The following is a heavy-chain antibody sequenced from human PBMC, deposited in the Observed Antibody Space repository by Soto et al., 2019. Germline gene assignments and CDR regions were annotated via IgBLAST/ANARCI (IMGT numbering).Heavy chain of an antibody. J-gene: IGHJ6*02. Sequence: GSLRLSCAASGFTFSSYGMHWVRQAPGKGLEWVAVIWYDGSNKYYADSVKGRFTISRDNSKNTLYLQMNSLRAEDTAVYYCARDRKLEAARPRYYYGMDVWGQGTTVTVSS. D-gene: IGHD6-6*01. V-gene: IGHV3-33*01. CDR1: GFTFSSYG. CDR3: ARDRKLEAARPRYYYGMDV. CDR2: IWYDGSNK.